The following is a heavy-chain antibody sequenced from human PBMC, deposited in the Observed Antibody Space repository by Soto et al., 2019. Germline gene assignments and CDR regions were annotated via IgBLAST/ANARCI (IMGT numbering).Heavy chain of an antibody. CDR3: ARSQTTVTSYDY. CDR1: VGCSSGCGYC. CDR2: IYHSGST. Sequence: SVIMSHTCAVAVGCSSGCGYCRSYIRQPPGKGLEWIGYIYHSGSTYYNPSLKSRVTISVDRSKNQFSLKLSSVTAADTAVYYCARSQTTVTSYDYWGQGTLVTVSS. J-gene: IGHJ4*02. D-gene: IGHD4-17*01. V-gene: IGHV4-30-2*01.